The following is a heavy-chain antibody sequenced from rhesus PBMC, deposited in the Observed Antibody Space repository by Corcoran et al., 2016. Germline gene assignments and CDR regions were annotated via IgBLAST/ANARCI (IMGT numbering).Heavy chain of an antibody. Sequence: QVQLQESGPGLVKPSETLSLTCAVSGGSISGYYWSWIRQPPGKGLEWIGRIYGSGRNPAYNPTLKGGVTSSTYTSKNQFSLKLTSVTAADTAVYYCARHGGYCSGDVCYTDNRFDVWGPGVLVTVSS. J-gene: IGHJ5-1*01. D-gene: IGHD2-39*02. CDR1: GGSISGYY. CDR2: IYGSGRNP. CDR3: ARHGGYCSGDVCYTDNRFDV. V-gene: IGHV4-160*01.